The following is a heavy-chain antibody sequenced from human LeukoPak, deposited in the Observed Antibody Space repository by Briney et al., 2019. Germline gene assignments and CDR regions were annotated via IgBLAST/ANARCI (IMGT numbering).Heavy chain of an antibody. CDR3: ARHDGVPAAISDGRRPHDPFDP. V-gene: IGHV4-39*01. CDR2: IYYSGST. CDR1: GGSISSSSYY. Sequence: PSETLSLTCTVSGGSISSSSYYWGWIRQPPGKGLEWIGSIYYSGSTYYNPSLKSRVTISVGTSKNQFSLKLSSVTAADTAVYYCARHDGVPAAISDGRRPHDPFDPWGQGTLVTVSS. D-gene: IGHD2-2*01. J-gene: IGHJ5*02.